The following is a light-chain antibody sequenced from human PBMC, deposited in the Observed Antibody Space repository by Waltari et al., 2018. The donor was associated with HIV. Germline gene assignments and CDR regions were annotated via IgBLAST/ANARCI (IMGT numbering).Light chain of an antibody. V-gene: IGKV3-15*01. CDR2: GAS. CDR1: QTISTN. J-gene: IGKJ1*01. Sequence: EIVMTQSPATLSVSPGEGATLSCRASQTISTNLAWFQQKPGQAPRLLIFGASTRATGIPARFSGSGSGTEFTLTIGSLQSEDFAVYYCQQYNNWPPGFGQGTKVEIK. CDR3: QQYNNWPPG.